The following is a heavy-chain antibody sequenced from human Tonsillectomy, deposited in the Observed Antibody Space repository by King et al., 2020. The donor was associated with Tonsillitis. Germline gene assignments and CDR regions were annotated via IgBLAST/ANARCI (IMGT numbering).Heavy chain of an antibody. CDR1: GFTFSNSA. D-gene: IGHD3/OR15-3a*01. J-gene: IGHJ4*02. Sequence: VQLVESGGGLVQPGGSLRLSCAASGFTFSNSAMNWVRQAPGKGLEWVSGISGGGYNTYYADSVKGRFTISRDNSKNMLYLQLNSLRAEDTAVYYCAEAWTTNYYFDDWGLGTLVTVSS. CDR3: AEAWTTNYYFDD. V-gene: IGHV3-23*04. CDR2: ISGGGYNT.